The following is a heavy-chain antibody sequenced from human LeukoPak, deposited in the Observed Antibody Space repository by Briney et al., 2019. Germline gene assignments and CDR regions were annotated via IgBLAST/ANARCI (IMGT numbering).Heavy chain of an antibody. D-gene: IGHD6-13*01. CDR1: GFTFSSYA. J-gene: IGHJ5*02. Sequence: GGSLRLSCAASGFTFSSYAMSWVRQAPGEGLEWVSAISGSGGSTYYADSVKGRFTISRDNSKNTLYLQMNSLRAEDTAVYYCAKCPRSSSWSGGPHWFDPWGQGTLVTVSS. CDR3: AKCPRSSSWSGGPHWFDP. V-gene: IGHV3-23*01. CDR2: ISGSGGST.